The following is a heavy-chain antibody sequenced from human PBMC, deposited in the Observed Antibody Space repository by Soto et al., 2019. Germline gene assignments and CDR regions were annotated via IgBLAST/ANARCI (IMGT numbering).Heavy chain of an antibody. CDR1: GFTFNSYN. V-gene: IGHV3-33*03. CDR2: IWADGSNR. CDR3: ARGPDRSGFDS. Sequence: QVQLVESGGGVVQPERSLRLSCATSGFTFNSYNIHWVRQAPGRGLEWVAIIWADGSNRYYADSVQGRMSISRDDSKNTVYLQIHSLRAEDTAVYYCARGPDRSGFDSWGQGTLVTVSS. J-gene: IGHJ4*02. D-gene: IGHD3-22*01.